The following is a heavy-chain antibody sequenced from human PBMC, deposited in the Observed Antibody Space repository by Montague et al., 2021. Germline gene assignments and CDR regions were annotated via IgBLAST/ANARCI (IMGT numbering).Heavy chain of an antibody. Sequence: SPSLSCAASGFTFSYYSMLWVRQAPGQGLQWVSSIDSSSSYIFYVDSLKVRFTISRDNAKNSLSLHINSLRADDTGVYYCARYEAASSRSSIDYWGRGTLGTGSS. J-gene: IGHJ4*02. CDR1: GFTFSYYS. D-gene: IGHD6-6*01. CDR2: IDSSSSYI. CDR3: ARYEAASSRSSIDY. V-gene: IGHV3-21*01.